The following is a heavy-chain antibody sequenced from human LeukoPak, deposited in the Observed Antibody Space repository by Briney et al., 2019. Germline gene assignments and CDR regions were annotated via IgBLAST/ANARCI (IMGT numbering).Heavy chain of an antibody. D-gene: IGHD4-17*01. CDR2: IYHSGST. Sequence: PSETLSLTCAVSGGSISSSNWWSWVRQPPGKGLEWIGEIYHSGSTNYNPSLKSRVTISVDKSKNQFSLKLSSVTAADTAVYYCARVATTVTYYYFDYWGQGTLVTVSS. CDR3: ARVATTVTYYYFDY. V-gene: IGHV4-4*02. CDR1: GGSISSSNW. J-gene: IGHJ4*02.